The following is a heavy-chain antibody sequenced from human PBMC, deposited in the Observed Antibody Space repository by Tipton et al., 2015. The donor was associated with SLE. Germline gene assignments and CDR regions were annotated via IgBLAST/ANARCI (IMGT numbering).Heavy chain of an antibody. CDR1: GYTFTSYD. Sequence: VQLVQSGPEVKKPGASVKVSCKASGYTFTSYDINWVRQATGQGLEWMGWMNPNSGNTGYAQKFQGRVTMTRNTSISTAYMELSSLRSEDTAVYYCARTGYCSDGSCYFYFDYWGQGTLVTVSS. CDR2: MNPNSGNT. D-gene: IGHD2-15*01. V-gene: IGHV1-8*02. CDR3: ARTGYCSDGSCYFYFDY. J-gene: IGHJ4*02.